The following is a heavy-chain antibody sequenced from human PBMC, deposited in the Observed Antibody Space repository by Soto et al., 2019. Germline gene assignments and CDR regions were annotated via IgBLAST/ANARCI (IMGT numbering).Heavy chain of an antibody. V-gene: IGHV4-30-4*01. CDR1: GGSISSGDYS. D-gene: IGHD3-3*01. CDR2: IYNSGIT. Sequence: QVLLQESGPGLVKSSQTLSLTCTVSGGSISSGDYSWSWVRQSPGKGLEWIGHIYNSGITYYNPCLKSRVVISIDTSRNQFSLRLNSLTAADRAVYFCARGVTVFGLVSRFWFDPWGQGTVVTVSS. CDR3: ARGVTVFGLVSRFWFDP. J-gene: IGHJ5*02.